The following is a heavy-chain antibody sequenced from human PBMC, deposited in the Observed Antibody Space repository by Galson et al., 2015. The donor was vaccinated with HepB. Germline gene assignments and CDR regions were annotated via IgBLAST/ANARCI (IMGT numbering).Heavy chain of an antibody. CDR3: ARDDYDSSGYYYGWFDY. Sequence: SVKVSCKASGYTFTSYALNWVRQAPGQGLEWMGWINTNTGNPTYAQGFTGRFVFSLDTSVSTAYLQISSLKAEDTAVYYCARDDYDSSGYYYGWFDYWGQGTLVTVSS. D-gene: IGHD3-22*01. J-gene: IGHJ4*02. V-gene: IGHV7-4-1*02. CDR2: INTNTGNP. CDR1: GYTFTSYA.